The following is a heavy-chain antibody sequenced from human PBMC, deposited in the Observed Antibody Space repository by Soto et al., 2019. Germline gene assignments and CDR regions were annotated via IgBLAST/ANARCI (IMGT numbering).Heavy chain of an antibody. J-gene: IGHJ4*02. CDR3: EMEISLTDY. V-gene: IGHV3-23*01. D-gene: IGHD3-3*01. CDR1: GFTFSSSA. CDR2: ISGSGGST. Sequence: EVQLLESGGGLVQPGGSLRLSCAASGFTFSSSAMSWVRQAPGKGLEWVSAISGSGGSTYYAVSVKGRFTISRDNSQNTLYLQMNSLRAEDTALYYCEMEISLTDYWGQGTLVTVSS.